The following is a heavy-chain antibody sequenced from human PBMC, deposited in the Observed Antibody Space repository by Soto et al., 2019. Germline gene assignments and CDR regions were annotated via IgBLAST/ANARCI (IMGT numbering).Heavy chain of an antibody. CDR1: GFTFSNAW. CDR2: IKSKTDGGTT. J-gene: IGHJ4*02. CDR3: TTDFYDSSGYRSDY. Sequence: GSLRLSCAASGFTFSNAWMNWVRQAPGKGLEWVGRIKSKTDGGTTDYAAPVKGRFTISRDDSKNTLYLQMNSLKTEDTAVYYCTTDFYDSSGYRSDYWGQGTLVTVSS. V-gene: IGHV3-15*07. D-gene: IGHD3-22*01.